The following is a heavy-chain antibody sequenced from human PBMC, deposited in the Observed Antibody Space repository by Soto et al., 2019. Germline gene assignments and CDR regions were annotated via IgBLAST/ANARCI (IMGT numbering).Heavy chain of an antibody. CDR3: TRDSYYDYVWGSYRFDY. D-gene: IGHD3-16*02. CDR1: GFTFGDYP. Sequence: GVSLRLSSTAAGFTFGDYPLCSFRQFPGKGLEWVGFIRSKAYGGTTEYAASVKGRFTISRDDSKSIAYLQMNSLKTEDTAVYYCTRDSYYDYVWGSYRFDYWGQGT. V-gene: IGHV3-49*03. J-gene: IGHJ4*02. CDR2: IRSKAYGGTT.